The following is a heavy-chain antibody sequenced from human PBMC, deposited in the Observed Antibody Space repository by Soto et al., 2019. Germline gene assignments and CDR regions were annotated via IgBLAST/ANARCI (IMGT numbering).Heavy chain of an antibody. CDR3: AKDQGSSWYEIDY. D-gene: IGHD6-13*01. V-gene: IGHV3-23*01. CDR1: GFTFSNYA. J-gene: IGHJ4*02. CDR2: ISGSGGST. Sequence: GGSLRLSCAASGFTFSNYAVTWVRQAPGKGLEWVSTISGSGGSTYYADSVKGRFTISRDNSKNTLYLQMNSLRAEDTAVYYCAKDQGSSWYEIDYWGQGTTVTVS.